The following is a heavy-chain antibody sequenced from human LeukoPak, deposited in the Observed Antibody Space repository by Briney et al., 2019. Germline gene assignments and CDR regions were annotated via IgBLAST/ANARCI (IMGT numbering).Heavy chain of an antibody. V-gene: IGHV3-49*03. J-gene: IGHJ4*02. D-gene: IGHD6-13*01. Sequence: SGGSLRLSCTASGFTFGDYAMSWFRQAPGKGLEWVGFIRSKAYGGTTEYAASVKGRFTISRDDSKSIAYLQMNSLKTEDTAVYYCTLKYSSSWYPYYFDYWGQGTLVTVSS. CDR1: GFTFGDYA. CDR3: TLKYSSSWYPYYFDY. CDR2: IRSKAYGGTT.